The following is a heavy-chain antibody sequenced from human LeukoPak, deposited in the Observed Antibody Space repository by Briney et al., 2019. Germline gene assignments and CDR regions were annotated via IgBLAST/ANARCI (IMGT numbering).Heavy chain of an antibody. V-gene: IGHV3-21*01. CDR2: ISSSSSYI. CDR3: ASSLLGYCSSTSCYTSRFDP. Sequence: GGSLRLSCAASGFTFSSYSMTWVRQAPGKGLEWVSSISSSSSYIYYADSVKGRFTISRDNAKNSLYLQMNSLRAEDTAVYYCASSLLGYCSSTSCYTSRFDPWGQGTLVTVSS. D-gene: IGHD2-2*02. J-gene: IGHJ5*02. CDR1: GFTFSSYS.